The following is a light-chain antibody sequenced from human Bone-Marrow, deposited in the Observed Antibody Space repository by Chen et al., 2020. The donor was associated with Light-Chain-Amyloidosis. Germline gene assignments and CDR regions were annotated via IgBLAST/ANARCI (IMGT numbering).Light chain of an antibody. J-gene: IGLJ2*01. CDR1: DLPTKY. V-gene: IGLV3-25*03. Sequence: SYELTQPPSVSVSPGQTARITCSGDDLPTKYAYWYQQKPGQAPVLVIHRDTERPSGMSERFCGSSSGTKATLTISGVQAEDEADYHCQSADSSGTYEVIFGGGTKLTVL. CDR2: RDT. CDR3: QSADSSGTYEVI.